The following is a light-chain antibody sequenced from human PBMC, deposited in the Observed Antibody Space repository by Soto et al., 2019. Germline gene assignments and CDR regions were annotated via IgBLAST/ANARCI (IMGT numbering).Light chain of an antibody. CDR1: QSVNSN. J-gene: IGKJ4*01. CDR3: QQYNNWPLT. V-gene: IGKV3-15*01. Sequence: EIVMTQSPATPSVSPGERATLSCRASQSVNSNLAWYQQKPGQAPRLLIYGASTRATGIPARFSGSGSGTEFTRTISSLQTEDFAVYYCQQYNNWPLTFGGGTKVDIK. CDR2: GAS.